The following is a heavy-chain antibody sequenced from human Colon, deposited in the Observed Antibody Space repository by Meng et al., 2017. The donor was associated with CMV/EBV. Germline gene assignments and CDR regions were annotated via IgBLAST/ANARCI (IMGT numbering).Heavy chain of an antibody. CDR2: IHYSGNT. J-gene: IGHJ4*02. Sequence: SETLSLTCTVSGDSISNGGHYWAWIRQPPGKGLEWIGSIHYSGNTYRNPSLMSRVTLSVDTSKNQFSLTLSSVTAADTSIYYCACPSYDGWYYFGSWGQGTLVTVSS. V-gene: IGHV4-39*01. CDR1: GDSISNGGHY. D-gene: IGHD6-19*01. CDR3: ACPSYDGWYYFGS.